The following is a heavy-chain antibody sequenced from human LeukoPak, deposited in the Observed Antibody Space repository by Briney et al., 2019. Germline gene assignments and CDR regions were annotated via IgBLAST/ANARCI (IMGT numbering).Heavy chain of an antibody. CDR3: IKDMGFDLLKDAFDV. V-gene: IGHV3-9*01. CDR1: GFGLDDYA. Sequence: GGSLRLFCVGSGFGLDDYAMHWVRQAPGKGLEWVSSISWDSGNKAYADSVKGRLTISRDNAKNSLYLQMNSLRPEDTAFYYCIKDMGFDLLKDAFDVWGQGTLVTVSS. D-gene: IGHD3-9*01. CDR2: ISWDSGNK. J-gene: IGHJ3*01.